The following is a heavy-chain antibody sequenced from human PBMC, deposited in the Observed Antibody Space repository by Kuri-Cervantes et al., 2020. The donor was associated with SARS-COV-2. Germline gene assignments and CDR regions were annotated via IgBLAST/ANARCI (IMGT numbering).Heavy chain of an antibody. CDR2: INHSGNT. V-gene: IGHV4-34*01. J-gene: IGHJ4*02. Sequence: GSLRLSCAVYGGSLSGNFWSWIRQPPGKGLEWIGEINHSGNTNYNPSLKSRVTISVDTSNNQFSLKLTSVTAADTAVYYCAREDSSSWLYSYDYWGQGTLVTVSS. CDR1: GGSLSGNF. CDR3: AREDSSSWLYSYDY. D-gene: IGHD6-13*01.